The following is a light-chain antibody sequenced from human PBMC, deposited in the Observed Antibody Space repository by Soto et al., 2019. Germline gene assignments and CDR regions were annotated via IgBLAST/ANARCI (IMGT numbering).Light chain of an antibody. CDR3: QQYGGSPPKLT. CDR2: GAS. V-gene: IGKV3-20*01. CDR1: QSARSSY. J-gene: IGKJ4*01. Sequence: EVVLTQSPGTLSLPPGERATLSCRASQSARSSYLAWYQQKPGQAPRLLIYGASSRATGIPDRFSGSGSETDFTLTISRLEPEDSAVYYCQQYGGSPPKLTFGGGTKVETK.